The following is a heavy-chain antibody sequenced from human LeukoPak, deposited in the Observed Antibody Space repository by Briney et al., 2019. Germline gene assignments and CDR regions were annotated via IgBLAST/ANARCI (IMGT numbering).Heavy chain of an antibody. CDR1: GGSISSYY. CDR3: ARVSRDGYNYWGYFDY. V-gene: IGHV4-59*01. D-gene: IGHD5-24*01. CDR2: FYYRGST. Sequence: SETLSLTCTVSGGSISSYYWSWIRRPPGKGLVWIGYFYYRGSTNYNPSLKSRVTISVDTAKNQFSLKLTSVTAADTAVYYCARVSRDGYNYWGYFDYWGQGTLVTVSS. J-gene: IGHJ4*02.